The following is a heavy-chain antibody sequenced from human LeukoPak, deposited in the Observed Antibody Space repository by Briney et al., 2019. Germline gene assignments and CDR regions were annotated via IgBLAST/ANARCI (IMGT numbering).Heavy chain of an antibody. D-gene: IGHD1-26*01. V-gene: IGHV4-39*01. CDR3: ARGRGIVDGMDV. J-gene: IGHJ6*02. CDR1: GGSIRSSYYY. Sequence: SETLSLTCTVSGGSIRSSYYYWGWIRQPPGKGLEWIGSIYDSGSTYYNPSLKSRVTISVDTSKNQFSLKLNSVTAADTAVYYCARGRGIVDGMDVWGQGTTVTVSS. CDR2: IYDSGST.